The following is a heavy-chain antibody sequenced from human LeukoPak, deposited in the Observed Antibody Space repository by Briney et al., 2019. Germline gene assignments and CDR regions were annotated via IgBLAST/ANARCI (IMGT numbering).Heavy chain of an antibody. J-gene: IGHJ4*02. CDR1: EGSISTYY. CDR3: ARGRNVDFWSGYYLDY. Sequence: SETLSLTCTVSEGSISTYYWSWLRQPPGKGLEWIGYIYHSGRTNYNPSLRSRVAISVDTSKNQFSLKLNSVTAADTAVYYCARGRNVDFWSGYYLDYWGQGTLVTVSS. CDR2: IYHSGRT. D-gene: IGHD3-3*01. V-gene: IGHV4-59*01.